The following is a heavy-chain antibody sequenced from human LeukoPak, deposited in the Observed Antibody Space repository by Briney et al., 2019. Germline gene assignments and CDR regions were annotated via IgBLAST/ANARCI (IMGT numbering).Heavy chain of an antibody. CDR2: ISYDGSNK. J-gene: IGHJ6*03. Sequence: GGSLRLSCVASEFTFRSYDMHWVRQAPGKGLEWVAVISYDGSNKDYADSVKGRFTISRDNTKNTLFLQMNSLRAEDTAVYYCARYSAARPRVDYYYYMDVWGKGTTVTISS. D-gene: IGHD6-13*01. CDR3: ARYSAARPRVDYYYYMDV. CDR1: EFTFRSYD. V-gene: IGHV3-30*03.